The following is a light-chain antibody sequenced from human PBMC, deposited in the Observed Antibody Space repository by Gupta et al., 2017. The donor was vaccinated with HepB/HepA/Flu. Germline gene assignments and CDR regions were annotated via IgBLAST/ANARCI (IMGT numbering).Light chain of an antibody. CDR2: KAS. CDR1: QSISSW. J-gene: IGKJ4*01. V-gene: IGKV1-5*03. CDR3: QQYLTCPLA. Sequence: DIQMTQSPSTLSASVGDRVTITCRASQSISSWLAWYQQKPGKAPKFLIYKASKLESGVPSRFRGSGSGTEFTLTISGLQSDDFAIYYCQQYLTCPLAFGGGTKVEIK.